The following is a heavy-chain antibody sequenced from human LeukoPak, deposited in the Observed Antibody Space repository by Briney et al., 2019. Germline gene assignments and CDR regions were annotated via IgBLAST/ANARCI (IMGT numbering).Heavy chain of an antibody. V-gene: IGHV3-33*06. CDR1: GFTFSHYG. Sequence: GRSLILSCAASGFTFSHYGMHWDRQAPGKGLERVAVIWSDGTNQFYADSVKGRFTISRDDSQKTVFLQMSSLRAEDTAIYYCAKDAQRGFDYSNSLQYWGQGTLVTVSS. J-gene: IGHJ4*02. CDR2: IWSDGTNQ. D-gene: IGHD4-11*01. CDR3: AKDAQRGFDYSNSLQY.